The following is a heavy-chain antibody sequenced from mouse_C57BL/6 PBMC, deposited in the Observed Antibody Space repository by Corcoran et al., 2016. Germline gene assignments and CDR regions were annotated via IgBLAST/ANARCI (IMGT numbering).Heavy chain of an antibody. V-gene: IGHV9-3*01. Sequence: QIQLVQSGPELKKPGETVKISCKASGYTFTTYGMSWVKQAPGKGLKWMGWINTYSGVPTYADDFKGRFAFSLETSASTAYLQINNLKNEDTATYFCARSSFYDYDEGYSMDYWGQGTSVTVSS. CDR1: GYTFTTYG. J-gene: IGHJ4*01. D-gene: IGHD2-4*01. CDR2: INTYSGVP. CDR3: ARSSFYDYDEGYSMDY.